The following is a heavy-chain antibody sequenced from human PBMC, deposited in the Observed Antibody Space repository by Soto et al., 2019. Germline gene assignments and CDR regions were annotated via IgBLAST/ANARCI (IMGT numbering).Heavy chain of an antibody. CDR1: GGSFSGYY. D-gene: IGHD2-15*01. CDR3: ARGVVVAATPVFYYYYYMDV. J-gene: IGHJ6*03. Sequence: QVQLQQWGAGLLKPSETLSLTCAVYGGSFSGYYWSWIRQPPGKGLEWLGEINHSGSTNYNPSLKSRVTISVDTSKNQFSLKLSSVTAADTAVYYCARGVVVAATPVFYYYYYMDVWGKGTTVTVSS. V-gene: IGHV4-34*01. CDR2: INHSGST.